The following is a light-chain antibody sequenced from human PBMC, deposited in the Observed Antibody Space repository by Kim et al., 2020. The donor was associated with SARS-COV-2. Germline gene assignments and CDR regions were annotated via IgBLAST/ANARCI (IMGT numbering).Light chain of an antibody. Sequence: GQRVTISCSGSSSSIEINYVYWYQQPPGTAPKLLIYKNNQRPSGVPDRFSGSKSGTSASLAISGLRSEDEADYYCAAWDDSLSGRVFGGGTQLTVL. J-gene: IGLJ3*02. CDR3: AAWDDSLSGRV. CDR1: SSSIEINY. CDR2: KNN. V-gene: IGLV1-47*01.